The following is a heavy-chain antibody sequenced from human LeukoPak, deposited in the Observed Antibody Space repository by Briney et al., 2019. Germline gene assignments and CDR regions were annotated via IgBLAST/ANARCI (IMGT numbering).Heavy chain of an antibody. Sequence: GGSLRLSCAASGFSFSNYWMTWVRQAPGKGLEWVANIKQDGSEKYYVDSVKGRFTISRDNAKNTLYLQMNSLTTEDTAVYYCARDHFGSLDSWGQGILVTVSS. V-gene: IGHV3-7*01. CDR1: GFSFSNYW. CDR2: IKQDGSEK. J-gene: IGHJ4*02. D-gene: IGHD3-10*01. CDR3: ARDHFGSLDS.